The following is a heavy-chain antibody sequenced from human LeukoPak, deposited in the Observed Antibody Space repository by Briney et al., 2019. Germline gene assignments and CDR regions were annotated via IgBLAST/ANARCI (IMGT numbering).Heavy chain of an antibody. J-gene: IGHJ5*02. CDR3: ARREYSSFGRFDP. CDR2: INPNSGGT. D-gene: IGHD6-6*01. CDR1: GYTFTGYY. Sequence: ASVKVSCKASGYTFTGYYMHWVRQAPGQGLEWMGWINPNSGGTNYAQKFQGRVTMTRDASISTAYMELSRLRSDDTAVYYCARREYSSFGRFDPWGQGTLVTVSS. V-gene: IGHV1-2*02.